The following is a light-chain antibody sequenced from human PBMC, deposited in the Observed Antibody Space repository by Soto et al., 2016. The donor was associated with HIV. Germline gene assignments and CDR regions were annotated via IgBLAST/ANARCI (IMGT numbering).Light chain of an antibody. J-gene: IGKJ1*01. V-gene: IGKV1-39*01. CDR3: QQSYSTWT. CDR2: AAS. CDR1: QSISNY. Sequence: DIQMTQSPSSLSASVGDRVTITCRASQSISNYLNWYQQKPGRAPKVLIYAASSLQSGVPSRFSGSGSGTDFTLTIRSLQPEDFATYYCQQSYSTWTFGRRDQGGNQT.